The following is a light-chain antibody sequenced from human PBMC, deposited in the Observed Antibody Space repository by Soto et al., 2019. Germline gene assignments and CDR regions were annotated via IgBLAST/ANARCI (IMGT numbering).Light chain of an antibody. CDR3: FSYEGTYTSYV. CDR2: DVT. CDR1: ISDIGGYYY. Sequence: QSALTQPRSVSGAPGQSVTISCTGTISDIGGYYYVSWYQQHPGKAPKLLIYDVTKRPSGVPDRFSASKSGITASLTISGLQAEDEADYYCFSYEGTYTSYVFGTGTKVTVL. J-gene: IGLJ1*01. V-gene: IGLV2-11*01.